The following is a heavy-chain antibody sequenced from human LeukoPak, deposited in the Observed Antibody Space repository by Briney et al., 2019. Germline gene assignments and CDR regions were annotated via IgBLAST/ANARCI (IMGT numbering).Heavy chain of an antibody. Sequence: GRSPRLSCAASGFTFDDYAMHWVRQAPGKGLEWVSGISWNSGSIGYADSVKGRFTISRDNAKNSLYLQMNSPRAEDTALYYCAKDTDASNYYMDVWGKGTTVTVSS. CDR2: ISWNSGSI. V-gene: IGHV3-9*01. J-gene: IGHJ6*03. CDR3: AKDTDASNYYMDV. CDR1: GFTFDDYA.